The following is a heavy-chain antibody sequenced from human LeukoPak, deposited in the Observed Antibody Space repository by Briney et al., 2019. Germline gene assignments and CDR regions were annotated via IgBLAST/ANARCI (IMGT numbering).Heavy chain of an antibody. CDR3: ARGRRQLVPYYYYMDV. CDR1: GVSISTYY. J-gene: IGHJ6*03. V-gene: IGHV4-59*08. Sequence: PSETLSLTCTVSGVSISTYYWGWIRQPPGKGLEWIGYIYYSGSTNYNPSLKSRVTISVDTSKNQFYLKLSSVTAADTAVYYCARGRRQLVPYYYYMDVWGKGTTVTVSS. D-gene: IGHD6-6*01. CDR2: IYYSGST.